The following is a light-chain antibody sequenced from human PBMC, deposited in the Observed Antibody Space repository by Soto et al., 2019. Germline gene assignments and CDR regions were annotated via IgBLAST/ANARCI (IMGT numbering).Light chain of an antibody. CDR1: SSDVGAYNL. Sequence: QSVLTQPASVSGSPGQSVTISCTGTSSDVGAYNLVSWYQQYPGKAPKIMIYEVSNRPSGVSNRFSGSKSGNTASLTISGLQDEDEADYYCCTSYELGGKYVFGTGTKVTVL. CDR2: EVS. V-gene: IGLV2-14*01. J-gene: IGLJ1*01. CDR3: CTSYELGGKYV.